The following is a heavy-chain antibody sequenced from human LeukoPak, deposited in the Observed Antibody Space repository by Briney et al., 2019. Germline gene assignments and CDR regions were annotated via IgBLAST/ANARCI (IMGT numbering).Heavy chain of an antibody. V-gene: IGHV3-9*01. CDR2: ISWNSGRK. D-gene: IGHD3-22*01. Sequence: GGALRVSFAGCGFTFDDYGMHWVRQTPGKGLELVSGISWNSGRKGYGDSVNGRFTISRDNAKNSLYLQMDSLRAEDTALYYCAKDQYYDRSGYNYGYAFDIWGQGRMVTVSS. J-gene: IGHJ3*02. CDR1: GFTFDDYG. CDR3: AKDQYYDRSGYNYGYAFDI.